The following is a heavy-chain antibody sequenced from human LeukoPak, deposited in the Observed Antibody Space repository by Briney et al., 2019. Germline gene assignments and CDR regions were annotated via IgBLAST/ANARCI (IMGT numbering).Heavy chain of an antibody. CDR3: ASMSDYYDSSDAGAFDI. J-gene: IGHJ3*02. CDR1: GYTFTSYG. D-gene: IGHD3-22*01. CDR2: ISAYNGNT. Sequence: GASVKVSCKASGYTFTSYGISWVRQAPGQGLEWMGWISAYNGNTNYAQKLQGRVTMTTDTSTSTAYMELRSLRSDDTAVYYCASMSDYYDSSDAGAFDIWGQGTMVTVSS. V-gene: IGHV1-18*01.